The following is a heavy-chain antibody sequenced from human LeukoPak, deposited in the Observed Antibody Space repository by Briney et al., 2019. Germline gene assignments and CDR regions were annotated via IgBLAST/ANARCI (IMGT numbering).Heavy chain of an antibody. CDR2: IYSGTI. CDR3: ARRAGAYSHPYDY. Sequence: GGSLRLSCTVSGFTVSSNSMSWVRQAPGKGLEWVSFIYSGTIHYSDSMKGRVTISRDNSKNTLYLQMNSLRAEDTAVYYCARRAGAYSHPYDYWGQGTLVTVSS. D-gene: IGHD4/OR15-4a*01. V-gene: IGHV3-53*01. J-gene: IGHJ4*02. CDR1: GFTVSSNS.